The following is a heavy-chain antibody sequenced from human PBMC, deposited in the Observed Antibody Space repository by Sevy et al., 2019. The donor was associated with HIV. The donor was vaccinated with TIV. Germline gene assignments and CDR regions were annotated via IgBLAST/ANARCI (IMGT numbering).Heavy chain of an antibody. J-gene: IGHJ4*02. CDR1: GFTFRSYA. D-gene: IGHD3-22*01. V-gene: IGHV3-30-3*01. CDR2: ISYDGSNK. Sequence: GGSLRLSCAASGFTFRSYAMHWVRQAPGKGLEWVAVISYDGSNKYYADSVKGRFTISRDKSKNTLYLQMNSLRAEDTAEYYCARDLYYYDSSGYLDYWGQGTLVTVSS. CDR3: ARDLYYYDSSGYLDY.